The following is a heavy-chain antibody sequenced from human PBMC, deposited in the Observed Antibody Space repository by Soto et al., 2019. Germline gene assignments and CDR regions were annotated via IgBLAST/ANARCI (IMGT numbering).Heavy chain of an antibody. D-gene: IGHD4-17*01. CDR1: GFTFSDYY. Sequence: GGSLRLSCAASGFTFSDYYMSWIRQAPGKGLEWVSYISSSGSTIYYADSVKGRFTISRDNAKNSLYLQMNSLRAEDTAVYYCARDPDADYGDYGIGPNDVWGKGTTVTVSS. CDR2: ISSSGSTI. V-gene: IGHV3-11*01. J-gene: IGHJ6*04. CDR3: ARDPDADYGDYGIGPNDV.